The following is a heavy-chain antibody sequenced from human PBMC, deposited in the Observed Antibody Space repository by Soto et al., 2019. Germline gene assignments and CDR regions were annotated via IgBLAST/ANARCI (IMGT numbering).Heavy chain of an antibody. CDR1: GGSFSGYY. Sequence: PSETLSLTCAVYGGSFSGYYWSWIRQPPGKGLEWIGEINHSGSTNYNPSLKSRVTISVDTSKNQFSLKLSSVTAADTAVYYCARGRGSSWYYYYYVMDVCGQGTTVTVSS. D-gene: IGHD6-13*01. CDR3: ARGRGSSWYYYYYVMDV. CDR2: INHSGST. V-gene: IGHV4-34*01. J-gene: IGHJ6*02.